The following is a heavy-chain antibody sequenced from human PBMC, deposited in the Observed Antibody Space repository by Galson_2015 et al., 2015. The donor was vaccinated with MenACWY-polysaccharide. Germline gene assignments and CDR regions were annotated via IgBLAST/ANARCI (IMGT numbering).Heavy chain of an antibody. J-gene: IGHJ6*02. CDR1: GFIFSDYA. V-gene: IGHV3-30*18. CDR2: IPYDGSNK. Sequence: SLRLSCAVSGFIFSDYAIHWVRQAPGKGLEWLAVIPYDGSNKYYLESVKGRFTISRDNSKDMVYLHMNSLRGEDTAVYFCAKDRPLRGLCVFYYGMDVWGRGTTVIVSS. D-gene: IGHD3-10*01. CDR3: AKDRPLRGLCVFYYGMDV.